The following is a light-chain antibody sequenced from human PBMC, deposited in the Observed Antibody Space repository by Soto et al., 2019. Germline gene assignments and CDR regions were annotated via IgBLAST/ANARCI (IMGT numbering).Light chain of an antibody. CDR1: SSDVGANNF. J-gene: IGLJ1*01. Sequence: QSVLTQPASVSGSPGQSITISCAGTSSDVGANNFVSWYQQHPGKAPKLTIYEGNKRPSGVSYRFSGAKSGNMASLTISGLQAEDEADYYCCSYVDGGSYVFGTGTKVTVL. CDR3: CSYVDGGSYV. V-gene: IGLV2-23*01. CDR2: EGN.